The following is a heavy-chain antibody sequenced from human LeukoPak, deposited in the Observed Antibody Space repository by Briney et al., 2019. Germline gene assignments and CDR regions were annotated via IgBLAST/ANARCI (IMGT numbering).Heavy chain of an antibody. CDR3: AKLTGTQLWFYWYFDL. J-gene: IGHJ2*01. V-gene: IGHV3-23*01. D-gene: IGHD5-18*01. CDR1: GFTFSSYA. CDR2: ISGSGGST. Sequence: GGSLSLFCAASGFTFSSYAMSWVRQAPGKGLEWVSAISGSGGSTYYADSVKGRFTISRDNSKNTLSLQMNSLRAEDTAVYYCAKLTGTQLWFYWYFDLWGQGTLVTVSS.